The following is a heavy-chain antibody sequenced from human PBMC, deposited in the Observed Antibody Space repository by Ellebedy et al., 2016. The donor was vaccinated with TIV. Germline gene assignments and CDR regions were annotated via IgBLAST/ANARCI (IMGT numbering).Heavy chain of an antibody. CDR3: ARARVVETRGFDY. D-gene: IGHD2-15*01. V-gene: IGHV4-39*01. CDR1: GGSFSGYF. J-gene: IGHJ4*02. Sequence: MPSETLSLTCAVYGGSFSGYFWGWIRQPPGKGLQWIGSIYYSGSTYYNPSLKSRVTISVDTSKNQFSLKLTSVPATDTGVYYCARARVVETRGFDYWGQGTLVTVSS. CDR2: IYYSGST.